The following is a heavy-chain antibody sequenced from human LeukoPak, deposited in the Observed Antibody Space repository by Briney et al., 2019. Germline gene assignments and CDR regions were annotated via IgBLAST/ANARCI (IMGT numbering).Heavy chain of an antibody. J-gene: IGHJ4*02. CDR3: ARSGYDFWSDYQNHPPYY. Sequence: GASVKVSCKASGYTFTSYYMHWVRQAPGQGLEWMGIINPSGGSASYAQKFQGRVTMTRDTSTSTVYMELSSLRSEDTAVYYCARSGYDFWSDYQNHPPYYWGQGTLVTVSS. V-gene: IGHV1-46*01. CDR2: INPSGGSA. CDR1: GYTFTSYY. D-gene: IGHD3-3*01.